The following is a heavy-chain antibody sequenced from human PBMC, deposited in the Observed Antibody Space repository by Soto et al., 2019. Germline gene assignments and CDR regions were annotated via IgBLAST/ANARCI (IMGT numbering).Heavy chain of an antibody. CDR3: ARQSGMDV. V-gene: IGHV5-51*01. Sequence: GESLKISCKTSGYNFAGYWIGWVRQMPGKGLEWLGTIFPGDSDTKYSPSFQGQVIISADKSIRTAYLQWSSLKASDTAIYYCARQSGMDVWGQGTTVTVSS. J-gene: IGHJ6*02. CDR1: GYNFAGYW. CDR2: IFPGDSDT. D-gene: IGHD5-12*01.